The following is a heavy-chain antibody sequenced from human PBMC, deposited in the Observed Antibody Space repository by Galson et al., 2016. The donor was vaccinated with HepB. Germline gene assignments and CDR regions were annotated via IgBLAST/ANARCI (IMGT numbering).Heavy chain of an antibody. Sequence: SLRLSCAASGFTFSSFAMPWVRQAPGKGLEWVSTILRSGSSTYTADSVKGRFTISRDNSRSKLSLQMNSLRAEDTAVYYCAKMSGWELGDYFFDYWGQGTLVTVSS. D-gene: IGHD1-26*01. CDR2: ILRSGSST. V-gene: IGHV3-23*01. J-gene: IGHJ4*02. CDR3: AKMSGWELGDYFFDY. CDR1: GFTFSSFA.